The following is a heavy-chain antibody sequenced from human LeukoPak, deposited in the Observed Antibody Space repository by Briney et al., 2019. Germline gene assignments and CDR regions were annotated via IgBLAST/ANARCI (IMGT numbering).Heavy chain of an antibody. Sequence: QSGGSLRLSCAASGFTFDDYAMHWVRHAPGKGLEWVSGISWNSGSIGYADSVKGRFTISRDNAKNSLYLQMNSLRAEDTALYYCAKGYYDFWSGPQNWGQGTLVTVSS. V-gene: IGHV3-9*01. J-gene: IGHJ4*02. CDR2: ISWNSGSI. D-gene: IGHD3-3*01. CDR3: AKGYYDFWSGPQN. CDR1: GFTFDDYA.